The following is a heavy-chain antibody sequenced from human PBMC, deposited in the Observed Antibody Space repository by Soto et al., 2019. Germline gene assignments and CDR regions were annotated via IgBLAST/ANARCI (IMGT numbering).Heavy chain of an antibody. J-gene: IGHJ4*02. Sequence: ASVKVSCKASGYTFTSYGISWVRQAPGQGLEWMGWINAYNGNTNYAQKFQGRVTMTTDTSTSTAYMKLRSLRSDDTAVYYCARDVGYGLIDYWGQGTLVTVSS. V-gene: IGHV1-18*01. D-gene: IGHD5-18*01. CDR2: INAYNGNT. CDR1: GYTFTSYG. CDR3: ARDVGYGLIDY.